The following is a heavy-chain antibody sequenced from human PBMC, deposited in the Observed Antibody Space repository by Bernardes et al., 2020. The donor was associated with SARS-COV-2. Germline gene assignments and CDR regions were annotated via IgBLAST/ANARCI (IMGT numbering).Heavy chain of an antibody. CDR2: ISYDGSNK. CDR3: ARAPGDGMDV. J-gene: IGHJ6*02. CDR1: GFTFSSYA. Sequence: WGSLRLSCAASGFTFSSYAMHWVRQAPGKGLEWVAVISYDGSNKYYADSVKGRFTISRDNSKNTLYLQMNSLRAEDTAVYYCARAPGDGMDVWGQGTTVTVSS. D-gene: IGHD1-26*01. V-gene: IGHV3-30-3*01.